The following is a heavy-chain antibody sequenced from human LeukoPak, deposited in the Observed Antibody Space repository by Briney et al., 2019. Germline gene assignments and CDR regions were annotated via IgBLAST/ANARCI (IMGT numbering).Heavy chain of an antibody. V-gene: IGHV1-69*13. CDR2: IFPIFGTA. D-gene: IGHD3-10*01. J-gene: IGHJ4*02. Sequence: SVKVSCKASGGTFSSYAISWVRQAPGQGLEWMGGIFPIFGTANYAQKFQGRVTITADESTSTAYMELSSLRSEDTAVYYCAREGYYGSGSYPDYWGQGTLVTVSS. CDR3: AREGYYGSGSYPDY. CDR1: GGTFSSYA.